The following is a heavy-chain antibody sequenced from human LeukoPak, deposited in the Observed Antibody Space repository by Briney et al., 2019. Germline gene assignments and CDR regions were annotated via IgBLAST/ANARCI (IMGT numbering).Heavy chain of an antibody. CDR2: ISGSGAAT. V-gene: IGHV3-48*03. D-gene: IGHD3-10*01. CDR3: AREDVPHYYNSPVVGWFDP. Sequence: PGGSLRLSCAAPGFTFSTSDMHWVRQAPGKGLEWIACISGSGAATYYADSVKSRFTISRDDATNSLYLQMNNLRVADTALYYCAREDVPHYYNSPVVGWFDPWGQGTLVTVSP. CDR1: GFTFSTSD. J-gene: IGHJ5*02.